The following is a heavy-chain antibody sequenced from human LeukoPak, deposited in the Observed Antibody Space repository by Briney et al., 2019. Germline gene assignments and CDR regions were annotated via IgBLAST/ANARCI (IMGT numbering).Heavy chain of an antibody. V-gene: IGHV3-7*03. CDR1: GFSFSSYW. Sequence: PGGSLRLSCAASGFSFSSYWMTWVRQAPGRGLEFVANIRGDGNEKYYMDSMKVRLTISRDNAKNSLFLQMSGLRAEDTAVYYCMTELLGYRGQGTLVTVSS. J-gene: IGHJ4*02. CDR3: MTELLGY. D-gene: IGHD1-14*01. CDR2: IRGDGNEK.